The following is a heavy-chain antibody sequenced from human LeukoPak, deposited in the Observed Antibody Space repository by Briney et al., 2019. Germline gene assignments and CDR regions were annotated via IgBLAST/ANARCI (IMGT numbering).Heavy chain of an antibody. D-gene: IGHD3-10*01. CDR3: AKECLIMVRGVPFYYMDV. V-gene: IGHV3-21*01. CDR2: ISSSSSYI. Sequence: GGSLRLSCAASGFTFSSYSMNWVRQAPGKGLEWDSSISSSSSYIYYADSVKGRFTISRDNAKNSLYLQMNSLRAEDTAVYYCAKECLIMVRGVPFYYMDVWGKGTTVTVSS. J-gene: IGHJ6*03. CDR1: GFTFSSYS.